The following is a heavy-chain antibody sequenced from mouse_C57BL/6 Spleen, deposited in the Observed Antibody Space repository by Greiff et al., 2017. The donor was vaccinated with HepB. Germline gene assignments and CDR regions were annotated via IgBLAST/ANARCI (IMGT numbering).Heavy chain of an antibody. D-gene: IGHD4-1*01. CDR3: ARRELVYAMDY. Sequence: QVQLQQSGPELVKPGASVKISCKASGYSFTSYYIHWVKQRPGQGLEWIGWIYPGSGNTKYNEKFKGKATLTADTSSSTAYMQLRSLTSEDSAVYYCARRELVYAMDYWGQGTSVTVSS. CDR1: GYSFTSYY. J-gene: IGHJ4*01. V-gene: IGHV1-66*01. CDR2: IYPGSGNT.